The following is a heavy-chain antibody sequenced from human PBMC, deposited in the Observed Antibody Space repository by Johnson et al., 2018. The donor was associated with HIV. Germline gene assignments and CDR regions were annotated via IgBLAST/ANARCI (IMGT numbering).Heavy chain of an antibody. CDR1: GFTFDDYG. CDR2: ISWNSGSI. Sequence: QLVESGGGVVRPGGSLRLSCAASGFTFDDYGMSWVRQAPGQGLEWVSGISWNSGSIGYADSVKGRFTISRDNAKNSLYLQMNSLSAEDTAIYYCARDPPGRAFDVWGLGTTVTVSS. V-gene: IGHV3-20*04. J-gene: IGHJ3*01. CDR3: ARDPPGRAFDV.